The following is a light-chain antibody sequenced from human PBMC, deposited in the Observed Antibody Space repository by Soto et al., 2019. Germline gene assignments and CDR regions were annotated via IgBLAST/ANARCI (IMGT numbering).Light chain of an antibody. Sequence: EIVVTQSPATLSASPWERATLSCMASQSVSSNLAWYQQKPGQAPSLLIYGASTRATGTPARFSGSGSGTEFTLTISSLQSEDFAVYYCQQYIRWPLTFGGGAKVAIK. CDR1: QSVSSN. V-gene: IGKV3-15*01. CDR3: QQYIRWPLT. CDR2: GAS. J-gene: IGKJ4*01.